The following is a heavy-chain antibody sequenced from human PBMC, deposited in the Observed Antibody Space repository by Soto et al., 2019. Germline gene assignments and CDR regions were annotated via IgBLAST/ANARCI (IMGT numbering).Heavy chain of an antibody. Sequence: PSETLSLTCNVSGASINSAGYYWTWVRQPPGQGLEWIGEIYRTGSTNYNPSLKSRVTISLDKSENQFSLKVTSLTAADTAVYYCASRDPGTSVDYWGQGTLVTVSS. CDR1: GASINSAGYY. CDR2: IYRTGST. D-gene: IGHD1-7*01. J-gene: IGHJ4*02. V-gene: IGHV4-4*02. CDR3: ASRDPGTSVDY.